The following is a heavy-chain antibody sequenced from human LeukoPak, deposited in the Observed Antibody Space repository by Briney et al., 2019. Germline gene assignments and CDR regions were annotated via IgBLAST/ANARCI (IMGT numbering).Heavy chain of an antibody. D-gene: IGHD6-13*01. J-gene: IGHJ3*02. CDR1: VYSFTSYW. V-gene: IGHV5-51*01. CDR3: ARHPRSAYSSSGGHDAFDI. Sequence: GESLKISCKGSVYSFTSYWIGWVRQMPGKGLEWMGIIYPGDSDTRYSPSFQGQVTISADKSISTAYLQWSSLKASDTAMYYSARHPRSAYSSSGGHDAFDIWGQGTMVTVSS. CDR2: IYPGDSDT.